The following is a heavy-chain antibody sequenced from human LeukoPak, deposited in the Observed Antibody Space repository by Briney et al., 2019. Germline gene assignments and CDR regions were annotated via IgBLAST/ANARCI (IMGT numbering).Heavy chain of an antibody. Sequence: SETLSLTCAVYGGSFSGYYWSWIRQPPGKGLEWIGEINHSGSTNYNPSLKSRVTISVDTSKNQFSLKLSSVTAADTAVYYCARARGIAAAGKIDYWGQGTLSPSPQ. CDR2: INHSGST. V-gene: IGHV4-34*01. D-gene: IGHD6-13*01. CDR3: ARARGIAAAGKIDY. J-gene: IGHJ4*02. CDR1: GGSFSGYY.